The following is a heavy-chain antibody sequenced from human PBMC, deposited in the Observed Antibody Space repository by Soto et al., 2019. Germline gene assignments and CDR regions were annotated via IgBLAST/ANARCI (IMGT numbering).Heavy chain of an antibody. V-gene: IGHV1-69*06. CDR3: ARSPEVFDY. J-gene: IGHJ4*02. CDR2: LVPDFGTA. D-gene: IGHD6-19*01. Sequence: QVQLVQSGDEVKKPGSSVKVSCKASGGTFSSLAISWVRQAPGQGLEWMGGLVPDFGTASYVQKFQDRVTITAHKSPSTSYMELSSLRSEVTAVYYCARSPEVFDYWGQGPLVTVSS. CDR1: GGTFSSLA.